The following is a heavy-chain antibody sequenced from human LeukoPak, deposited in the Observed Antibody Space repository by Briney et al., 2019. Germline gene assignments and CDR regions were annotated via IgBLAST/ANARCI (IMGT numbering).Heavy chain of an antibody. CDR2: ISGSGGST. J-gene: IGHJ4*02. CDR3: AKSVVVVITTYYFDH. CDR1: GFTFSSYA. Sequence: GGSLRLSCAASGFTFSSYAMSWVRQAPGKGLEWVSDISGSGGSTNYADSVKGRFTISRDNSKNTLYLQMNSLRAEDTAVYILAKSVVVVITTYYFDHWGPGTLVTVSS. V-gene: IGHV3-23*01. D-gene: IGHD3-22*01.